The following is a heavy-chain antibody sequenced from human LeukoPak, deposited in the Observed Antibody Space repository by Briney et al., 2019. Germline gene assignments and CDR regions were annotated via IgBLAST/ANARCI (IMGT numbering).Heavy chain of an antibody. J-gene: IGHJ4*02. V-gene: IGHV3-74*01. CDR3: ARDDGSYYV. D-gene: IGHD1-26*01. Sequence: GESLRLSCAASGFTFSSYWMHWVRQAPGKGLVWVSHITTDGSSTTYADSVKGRFTISRDNAKNALYLQMNSLRAEDTAVYYCARDDGSYYVWGQGALVTVSS. CDR1: GFTFSSYW. CDR2: ITTDGSST.